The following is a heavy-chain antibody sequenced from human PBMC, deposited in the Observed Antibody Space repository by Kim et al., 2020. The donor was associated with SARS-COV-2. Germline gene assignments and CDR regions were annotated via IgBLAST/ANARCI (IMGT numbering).Heavy chain of an antibody. CDR2: IIPMFGVI. Sequence: SVKVSCRASGGTFSSYAINWVRQAPGQGLEWVGRIIPMFGVISYAQNFQGRVAITADKSTNIVYLELSSLRSDDTAVYYCARDGANWDFDLWGRGTLV. CDR1: GGTFSSYA. D-gene: IGHD3-16*01. V-gene: IGHV1-69*04. J-gene: IGHJ2*01. CDR3: ARDGANWDFDL.